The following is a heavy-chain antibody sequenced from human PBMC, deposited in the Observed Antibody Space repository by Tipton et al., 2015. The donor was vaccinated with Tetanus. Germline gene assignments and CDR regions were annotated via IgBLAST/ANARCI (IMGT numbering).Heavy chain of an antibody. D-gene: IGHD2-15*01. V-gene: IGHV3-33*01. J-gene: IGHJ4*02. Sequence: SLRLSCAASGFIFSSYGIHWVRQAPGKGLEWVAVSWYDGIDTYYADAVKGRFTISRDNSKNTLYLQMNSLRAEDTAIYYCAREADCSGGSCFSGDFDNWGQGTQVTVSS. CDR1: GFIFSSYG. CDR2: SWYDGIDT. CDR3: AREADCSGGSCFSGDFDN.